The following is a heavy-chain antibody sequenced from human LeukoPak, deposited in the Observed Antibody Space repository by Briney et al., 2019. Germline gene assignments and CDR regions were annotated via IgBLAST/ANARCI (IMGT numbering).Heavy chain of an antibody. CDR3: VRDGSSGWHFDY. Sequence: GGSLRLSRAASGFTFSDYYMSWIRQAPGKGLEWVSYISSSASTIYYADSVKGRFTNSRDNAKNSMFLQMNSLRAEDTAVYYCVRDGSSGWHFDYWGQGTLVTVSS. CDR2: ISSSASTI. V-gene: IGHV3-11*04. D-gene: IGHD6-19*01. CDR1: GFTFSDYY. J-gene: IGHJ4*02.